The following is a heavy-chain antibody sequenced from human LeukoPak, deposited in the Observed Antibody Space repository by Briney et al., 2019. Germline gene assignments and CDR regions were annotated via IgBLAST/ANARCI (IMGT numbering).Heavy chain of an antibody. D-gene: IGHD3-16*02. Sequence: SETLSLTCTASGGSISSYYWSWIRQPAGKGLEWIGRIYTSGSTNYNPSLKSRVTMSVDTSKNQFSLKLSSVTAADTAVYYCARDSNYDYVWGSYRYYFDYWGQGTLVTVSS. CDR1: GGSISSYY. J-gene: IGHJ4*02. V-gene: IGHV4-4*07. CDR3: ARDSNYDYVWGSYRYYFDY. CDR2: IYTSGST.